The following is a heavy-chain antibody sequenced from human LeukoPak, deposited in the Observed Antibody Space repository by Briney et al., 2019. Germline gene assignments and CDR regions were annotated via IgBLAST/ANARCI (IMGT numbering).Heavy chain of an antibody. CDR3: ARAGSSWYRFDY. J-gene: IGHJ4*02. CDR1: GGTFTSYA. CDR2: IIPIFGTA. Sequence: GSSVKVSCKASGGTFTSYAISWVRQAPGQGVEWRGRIIPIFGTANYAQKFQGRVTITTDESTSTAYMELSSLRSEDTAVYYCARAGSSWYRFDYWGQGTLVTVSS. V-gene: IGHV1-69*05. D-gene: IGHD6-13*01.